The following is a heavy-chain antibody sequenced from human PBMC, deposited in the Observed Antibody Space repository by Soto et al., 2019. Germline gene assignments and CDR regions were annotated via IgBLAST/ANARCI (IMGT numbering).Heavy chain of an antibody. Sequence: SEPLSLTCTVSGGSISSYYWSWMRQPPGKGLEWIGNIYYSGSTNYNPFLKSRVTISVDTSKNQFSLKLSSVTAADTAVYYWAGRGVEMAKLNEDYWGQGTLVTVSS. D-gene: IGHD2-8*01. CDR2: IYYSGST. CDR3: AGRGVEMAKLNEDY. V-gene: IGHV4-59*01. CDR1: GGSISSYY. J-gene: IGHJ4*02.